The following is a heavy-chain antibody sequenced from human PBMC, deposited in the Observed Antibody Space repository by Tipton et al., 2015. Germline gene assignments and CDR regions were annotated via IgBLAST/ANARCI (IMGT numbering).Heavy chain of an antibody. D-gene: IGHD4-17*01. CDR3: ARDLHDYGSYGIDY. CDR1: GFSFDDYA. V-gene: IGHV3-9*01. Sequence: SLRLSCAASGFSFDDYAMHWVRQAPGKGLEWVSGISWSGSIDYADSVKGRFTISRDNSKNTLYLQMNSLRAEDTAVYYCARDLHDYGSYGIDYWGQGTLVTVSS. J-gene: IGHJ4*02. CDR2: ISWSGSI.